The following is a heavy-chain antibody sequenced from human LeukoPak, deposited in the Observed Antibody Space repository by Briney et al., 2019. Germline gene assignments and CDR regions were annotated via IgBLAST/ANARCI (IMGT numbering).Heavy chain of an antibody. V-gene: IGHV1-2*04. D-gene: IGHD2-15*01. CDR2: INPNSGGT. CDR3: ARGYCSGGSCYNSFDP. Sequence: ASVKVSCKASGYTFIDYFIHWVRQAPGQGLEWMGWINPNSGGTNYAQKFQGWVTMTRDTSISTAYMELSRLRSDDTAVYYCARGYCSGGSCYNSFDPWGQGTLVTVSS. J-gene: IGHJ5*02. CDR1: GYTFIDYF.